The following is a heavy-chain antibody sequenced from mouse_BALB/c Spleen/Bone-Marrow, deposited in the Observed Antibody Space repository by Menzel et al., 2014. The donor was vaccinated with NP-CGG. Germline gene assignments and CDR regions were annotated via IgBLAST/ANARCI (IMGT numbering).Heavy chain of an antibody. CDR3: ARGSFLITRALDY. CDR2: IWGNGST. J-gene: IGHJ4*01. Sequence: QVQLKESGPGLVAPSQSLSITCTVSGFSLTGYGVSWVRQPPGKGLEWLGMIWGNGSTDYNSALKSRLSISKDNSKSQVFLKMNSLQTDDTARYYCARGSFLITRALDYWGQGTSVTVSS. CDR1: GFSLTGYG. V-gene: IGHV2-6-7*01. D-gene: IGHD2-4*01.